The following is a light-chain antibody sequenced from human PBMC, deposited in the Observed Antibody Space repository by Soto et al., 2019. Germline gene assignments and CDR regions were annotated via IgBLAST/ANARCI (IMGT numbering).Light chain of an antibody. J-gene: IGKJ4*01. CDR2: GSS. V-gene: IGKV1-39*01. CDR3: QQSFITPPLT. CDR1: QSISTY. Sequence: DIQMTQSPSSLSASIGDRITITCLANQSISTYLNWYQQKPGKAPNLLIYGSSTLQSGVPSRFSGRGSATDFTLTISSLQPEDLATDYCQQSFITPPLTFGGGTKVDIK.